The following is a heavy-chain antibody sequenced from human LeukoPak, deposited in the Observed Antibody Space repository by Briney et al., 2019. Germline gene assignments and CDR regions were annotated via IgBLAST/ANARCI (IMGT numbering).Heavy chain of an antibody. J-gene: IGHJ4*02. CDR3: AKEKGYHFDY. CDR2: IKQDGSEK. Sequence: GGSLRLSCAASGFTFSLYWMSWVRQAPGKGLEWVANIKQDGSEKYYVDAVKGRFTISRDNSKNTLYLQMNSLRAEDTAVYYCAKEKGYHFDYWGQGTLVTVSS. D-gene: IGHD6-13*01. CDR1: GFTFSLYW. V-gene: IGHV3-7*05.